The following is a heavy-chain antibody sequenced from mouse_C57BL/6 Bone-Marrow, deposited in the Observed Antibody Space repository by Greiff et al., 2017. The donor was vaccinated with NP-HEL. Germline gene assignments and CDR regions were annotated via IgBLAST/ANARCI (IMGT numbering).Heavy chain of an antibody. CDR3: ARGDSSGYGFAY. J-gene: IGHJ3*01. D-gene: IGHD3-2*02. CDR1: GYSFTGYY. CDR2: INPSTGGT. V-gene: IGHV1-42*01. Sequence: VQLQQSGPELVKPGASVKISCKASGYSFTGYYMNWVKQSPEKSLEWIGEINPSTGGTTYNQKFKAKATLTVDKSSSTAYMQLKSLTSEDSAVYYCARGDSSGYGFAYWGQGTLVTVSA.